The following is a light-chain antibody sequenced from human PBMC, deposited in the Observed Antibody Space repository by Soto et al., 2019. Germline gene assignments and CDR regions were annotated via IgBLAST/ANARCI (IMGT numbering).Light chain of an antibody. CDR1: SSDIGRYNL. CDR2: EDI. J-gene: IGLJ2*01. V-gene: IGLV2-23*01. Sequence: QSVLTQPASVSGSPGQSITISCTGTSSDIGRYNLVSWYQQHPGKAPKLIIYEDIELPSGVSDRFSGSKSGNTASLTISGLQTEDEADYYCCSYAGGASVVFGGGTKLTVL. CDR3: CSYAGGASVV.